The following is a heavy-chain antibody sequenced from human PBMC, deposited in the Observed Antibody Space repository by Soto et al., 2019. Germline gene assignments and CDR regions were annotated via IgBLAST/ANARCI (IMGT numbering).Heavy chain of an antibody. CDR2: IYPGDSDT. D-gene: IGHD3-10*01. CDR1: GYIFTNYW. V-gene: IGHV5-51*01. CDR3: ARGGVDFDDSFHC. Sequence: VQLVPSGAEVKEPGESLKISCKGSGYIFTNYWIVWVRQMPGKGLEWMGIIYPGDSDTRYSPSFQGQVTISVDXXISTADLQWSSLKASDTAMYYGARGGVDFDDSFHCWGQGTLVTVSS. J-gene: IGHJ4*02.